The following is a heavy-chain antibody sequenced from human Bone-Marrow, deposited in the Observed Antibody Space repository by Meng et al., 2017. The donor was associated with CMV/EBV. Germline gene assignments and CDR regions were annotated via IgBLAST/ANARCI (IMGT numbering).Heavy chain of an antibody. J-gene: IGHJ6*02. CDR2: IYYSGST. Sequence: SETLSLTCTVSGGSISSYYWSWIRQPPGKGLEWIGYIYYSGSTNYNPSLKSRVTISVDTYKNQFSLKLSSVTAADTAVYYCARGSGNYDPHYYYGMDVWGQGTTVTVSS. D-gene: IGHD1-7*01. CDR3: ARGSGNYDPHYYYGMDV. V-gene: IGHV4-59*01. CDR1: GGSISSYY.